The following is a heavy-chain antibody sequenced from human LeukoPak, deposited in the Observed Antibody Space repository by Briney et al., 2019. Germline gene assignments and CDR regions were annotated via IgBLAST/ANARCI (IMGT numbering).Heavy chain of an antibody. CDR2: ISSSGSTK. V-gene: IGHV3-48*03. CDR1: GFTFSSYE. CDR3: AREFWLDP. Sequence: PGGSLRLSCEVFGFTFSSYEMNWVRQAPGKGLEWVSYISSSGSTKHYADSVKGRFTISRDNAKNSLSLQMNSLRAEDTAVYYCAREFWLDPWGQGTLVTASS. J-gene: IGHJ5*02.